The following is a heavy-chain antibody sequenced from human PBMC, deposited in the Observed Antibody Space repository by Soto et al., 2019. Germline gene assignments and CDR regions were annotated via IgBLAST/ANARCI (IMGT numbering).Heavy chain of an antibody. CDR1: GYTFTSYA. J-gene: IGHJ4*02. D-gene: IGHD3-10*01. CDR2: INAGNGNT. CDR3: ARDFPLWFGESKYFYAY. Sequence: GASVKVSCKASGYTFTSYAMHWVRQAPGQRLEWMGWINAGNGNTKCSQKFQDRVTITRDTSASTAYMELSSLRSDDTAVYYCARDFPLWFGESKYFYAYWGRRSLVTVSS. V-gene: IGHV1-3*01.